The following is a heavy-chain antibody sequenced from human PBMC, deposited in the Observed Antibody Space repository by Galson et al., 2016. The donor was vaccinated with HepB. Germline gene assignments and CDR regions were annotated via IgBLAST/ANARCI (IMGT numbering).Heavy chain of an antibody. V-gene: IGHV4-31*03. J-gene: IGHJ4*02. CDR2: VYYSANT. D-gene: IGHD3-10*01. CDR1: GASISSGGYY. CDR3: HSRRNYYGGRVYDD. Sequence: TLSLTCNVSGASISSGGYYWSWIRQHPGKGLEWIGYVYYSANTNYNPSLKGRVAMAVDTSKGQFSLRLISVPSADTDVYYCHSRRNYYGGRVYDDWGQGIPVIVSS.